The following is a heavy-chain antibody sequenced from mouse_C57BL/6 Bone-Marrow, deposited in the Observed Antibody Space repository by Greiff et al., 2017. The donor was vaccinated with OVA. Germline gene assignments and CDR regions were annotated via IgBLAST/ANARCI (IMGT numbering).Heavy chain of an antibody. Sequence: QVQLQQSGAELARPGASVKLSCKASGYTFTSYGISWVKQRTGQGLEWIGEIYPRSGNTYYNEKFKGKATLTADKSSSKAYMELRSLTSEDSAVYFCARRIYYYGSRGYAMDYWGQGTSVTVSS. V-gene: IGHV1-81*01. CDR3: ARRIYYYGSRGYAMDY. D-gene: IGHD1-1*01. CDR1: GYTFTSYG. J-gene: IGHJ4*01. CDR2: IYPRSGNT.